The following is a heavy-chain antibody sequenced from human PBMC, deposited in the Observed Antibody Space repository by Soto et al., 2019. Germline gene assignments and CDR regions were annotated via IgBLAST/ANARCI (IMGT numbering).Heavy chain of an antibody. CDR1: GFTFSSYW. J-gene: IGHJ4*02. Sequence: GGSLRLSCAASGFTFSSYWMSWVRQAPGKGLEWVANIKQDGSEKYYVGSVKGRFTISRDNAKNSLCLQMNSLRAEDTAVYYCAREDASSGWYFHFDYWGQGTLVTVSS. V-gene: IGHV3-7*03. D-gene: IGHD6-19*01. CDR3: AREDASSGWYFHFDY. CDR2: IKQDGSEK.